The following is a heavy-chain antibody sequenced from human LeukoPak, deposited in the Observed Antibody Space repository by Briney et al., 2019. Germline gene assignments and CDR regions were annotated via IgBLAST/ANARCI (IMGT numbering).Heavy chain of an antibody. CDR1: GGSINNGGYY. D-gene: IGHD1-26*01. CDR3: ARLQGIVGATTYYYYGMDV. Sequence: SETLSLTCTVSGGSINNGGYYWSWIRQHPGKGLEWIGYIYYSGSSYYNPSLRSRVTISVDTSKNHFSLKLSSVTAADTAVYYCARLQGIVGATTYYYYGMDVWGQGTTVTVSS. CDR2: IYYSGSS. J-gene: IGHJ6*02. V-gene: IGHV4-31*03.